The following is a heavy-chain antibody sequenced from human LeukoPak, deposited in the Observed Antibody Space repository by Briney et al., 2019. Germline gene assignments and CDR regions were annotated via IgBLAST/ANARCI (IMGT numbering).Heavy chain of an antibody. Sequence: SETLSLTCVVYGGTFSGYYWTWLRQTPNKGLECIGEMSQSGSTNYNPSLKSRATISLDTSKSQFSLKLSSVTAADTGVYYCTRVKIALAVFDYCGQGTLVTVSS. D-gene: IGHD6-19*01. CDR3: TRVKIALAVFDY. CDR1: GGTFSGYY. V-gene: IGHV4-34*01. J-gene: IGHJ4*02. CDR2: MSQSGST.